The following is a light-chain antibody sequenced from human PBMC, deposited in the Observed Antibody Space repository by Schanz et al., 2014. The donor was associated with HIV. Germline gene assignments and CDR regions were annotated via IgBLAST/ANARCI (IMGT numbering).Light chain of an antibody. V-gene: IGKV1-12*01. CDR1: QSISNW. CDR2: ASS. J-gene: IGKJ4*01. Sequence: DIQMTQSPSSVSASVGDRVTITCRARQSISNWLAWYQQKPGQAPNLLIYASSSLQSGVPSRFSGRGSGTDFTLTISNLQPEDFATYYCQQANNSPFTFGGGTRV. CDR3: QQANNSPFT.